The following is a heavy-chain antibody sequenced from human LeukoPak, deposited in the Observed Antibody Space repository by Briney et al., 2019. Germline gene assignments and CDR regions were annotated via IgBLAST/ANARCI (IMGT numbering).Heavy chain of an antibody. D-gene: IGHD3-22*01. Sequence: SETLSLTCAVYGGSFSGYYWSWVRQPPGKGLEWIGYIYYTGSTNYNPSLKSRVTISVDTSKNQFSLKLSSVTAADTAVYYCARDSFDSSGYKFDYWGQGTLVTVSS. CDR1: GGSFSGYY. CDR2: IYYTGST. J-gene: IGHJ4*02. V-gene: IGHV4-59*12. CDR3: ARDSFDSSGYKFDY.